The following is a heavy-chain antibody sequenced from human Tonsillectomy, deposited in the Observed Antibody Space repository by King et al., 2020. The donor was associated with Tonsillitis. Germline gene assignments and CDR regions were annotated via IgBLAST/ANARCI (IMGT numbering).Heavy chain of an antibody. V-gene: IGHV1-46*01. J-gene: IGHJ4*02. CDR2: INPNTGDT. CDR1: RYTFTDYY. Sequence: QLVQSGAEVKKPGASVKISCKASRYTFTDYYMHWVRQAPGQGLEWMGIINPNTGDTSYAQKFQGRVTMTRDTSTSTVYMDLSSLRSEDTAVYYCARDHSATMRTLVAALGYWGQGTLSPSPQ. CDR3: ARDHSATMRTLVAALGY. D-gene: IGHD5-24*01.